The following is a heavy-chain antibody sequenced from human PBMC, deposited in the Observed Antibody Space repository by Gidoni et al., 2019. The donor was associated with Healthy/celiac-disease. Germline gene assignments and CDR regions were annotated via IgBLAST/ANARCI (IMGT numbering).Heavy chain of an antibody. Sequence: EVQLVESGGGLVQPGGSLRLSCAASGFTFSSYEMNWVRQAPGKGLEWVSYISSRCSTIYYADSVKGRFTISRDNAKNSLYLQMNSLRAEDTAVYYCALYLRSRPEAFDIWGQGTMVTVSS. V-gene: IGHV3-48*03. CDR2: ISSRCSTI. D-gene: IGHD2-2*02. CDR1: GFTFSSYE. J-gene: IGHJ3*02. CDR3: ALYLRSRPEAFDI.